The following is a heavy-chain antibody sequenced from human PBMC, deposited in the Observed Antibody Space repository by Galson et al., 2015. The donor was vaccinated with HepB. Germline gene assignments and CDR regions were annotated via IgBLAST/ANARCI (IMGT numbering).Heavy chain of an antibody. Sequence: SETLSLTCAVYGGSFSGYYWSWIRQPPGKGLEWIGEINHSGSTNYNPSLKSRVTISVDTSKNQFSLKLSSVTAADTAVYYCARRAQWLVLPYYYYYVDVWGKGTTVTVSS. CDR3: ARRAQWLVLPYYYYYVDV. D-gene: IGHD6-19*01. V-gene: IGHV4-34*01. CDR2: INHSGST. J-gene: IGHJ6*03. CDR1: GGSFSGYY.